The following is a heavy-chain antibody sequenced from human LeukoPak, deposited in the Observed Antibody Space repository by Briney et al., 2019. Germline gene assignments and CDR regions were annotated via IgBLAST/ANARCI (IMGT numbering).Heavy chain of an antibody. CDR3: ARSQFSGSYYRAFDI. V-gene: IGHV4-59*12. D-gene: IGHD1-26*01. CDR2: ISDIGSI. J-gene: IGHJ3*02. Sequence: SSETLSLTCTVSGGSISSYYWSWIRQPPGKGLEWIAYISDIGSINYNPSLKSRVTISVDTSKNQFSLKLSSVTAADTAVYYCARSQFSGSYYRAFDIWGQGTMVTVSS. CDR1: GGSISSYY.